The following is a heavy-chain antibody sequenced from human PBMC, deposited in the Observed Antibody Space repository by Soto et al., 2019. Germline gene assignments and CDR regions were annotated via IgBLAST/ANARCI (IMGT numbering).Heavy chain of an antibody. J-gene: IGHJ5*02. V-gene: IGHV4-31*03. CDR2: IYYSGST. D-gene: IGHD3-22*01. CDR1: GGSISRGGYY. CDR3: ARDLGGNYYDSSGFNWFDP. Sequence: PSETLSLTCTVSGGSISRGGYYWSWIRQHPGKGLEWIGYIYYSGSTYYNPSLKSRVTISVDTSKNQFSLKLSSVTAADTAVYYCARDLGGNYYDSSGFNWFDPWGQGTLVTVSS.